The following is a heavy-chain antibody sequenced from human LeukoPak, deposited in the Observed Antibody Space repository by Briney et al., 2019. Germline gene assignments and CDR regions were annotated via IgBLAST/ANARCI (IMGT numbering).Heavy chain of an antibody. V-gene: IGHV1-2*02. J-gene: IGHJ4*02. CDR3: ARDAARIVVVPAEAVTY. Sequence: ASVKVSCKASGYTFTGYYMHWVRQAPGQGLEWMGWINPNSGGTNYAQKFQGRVTMTRDTSISTAYMGLSRLRSDDTAVYYCARDAARIVVVPAEAVTYWGQGTLVTVSS. CDR1: GYTFTGYY. CDR2: INPNSGGT. D-gene: IGHD2-2*01.